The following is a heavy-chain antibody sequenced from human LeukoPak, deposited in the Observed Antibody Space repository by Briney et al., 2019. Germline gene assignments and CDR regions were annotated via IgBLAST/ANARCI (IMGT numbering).Heavy chain of an antibody. D-gene: IGHD3-22*01. CDR3: ARAINYYDSSGPRDV. J-gene: IGHJ6*02. CDR2: INPSGGST. V-gene: IGHV1-46*01. Sequence: GASVKVSCKACGYTFTSYYMHWLRQAPGQGLEWMGIINPSGGSTSYEQKFQGRVTMTRDTSTNTVYMELSSPRSEDTAVYYCARAINYYDSSGPRDVWGQGTTVTVSS. CDR1: GYTFTSYY.